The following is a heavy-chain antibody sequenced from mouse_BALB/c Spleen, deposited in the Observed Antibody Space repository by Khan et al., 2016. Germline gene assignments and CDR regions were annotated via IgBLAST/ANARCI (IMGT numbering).Heavy chain of an antibody. CDR3: AREGNYFDY. V-gene: IGHV1-12*01. D-gene: IGHD2-14*01. Sequence: QVQLQQPGAELVKPGASVKMSCKASGYTFTSYNMHWVKQTPGQGLEWIGAIYPGNGDTSYNQKFKGKDTLTADKSSSTAYMQLSSLTSEDSAVYYCAREGNYFDYWGQGTTLTVSS. J-gene: IGHJ2*01. CDR1: GYTFTSYN. CDR2: IYPGNGDT.